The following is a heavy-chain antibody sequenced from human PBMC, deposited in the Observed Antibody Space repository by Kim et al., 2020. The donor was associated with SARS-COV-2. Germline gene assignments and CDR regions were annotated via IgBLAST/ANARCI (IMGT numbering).Heavy chain of an antibody. CDR1: GYSFTSYW. CDR3: ARHSSEIVVVPAAYIDY. J-gene: IGHJ4*02. CDR2: IYPGDSDT. D-gene: IGHD2-2*01. Sequence: GESLKISCKGSGYSFTSYWIGWVRQMPGKGLEWMGIIYPGDSDTRYSPSFQGQVTISADKSISTAYLQWSSLKASDTAMYYCARHSSEIVVVPAAYIDYWGQGTLVTVSS. V-gene: IGHV5-51*01.